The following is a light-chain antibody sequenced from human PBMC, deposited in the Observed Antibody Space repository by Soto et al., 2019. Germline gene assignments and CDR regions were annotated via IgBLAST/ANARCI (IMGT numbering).Light chain of an antibody. V-gene: IGKV3-11*01. CDR2: DAS. Sequence: EIVLTQSPGTLSLSPGERATLSCRASQSVSSYLAWYQLKPGQAPRLLIYDASNRATGIPARFSCSGSGTDFTLTISSLEPDDVAVYYCQQRSNLPPTFGQRTKVEIK. CDR3: QQRSNLPPT. J-gene: IGKJ1*01. CDR1: QSVSSY.